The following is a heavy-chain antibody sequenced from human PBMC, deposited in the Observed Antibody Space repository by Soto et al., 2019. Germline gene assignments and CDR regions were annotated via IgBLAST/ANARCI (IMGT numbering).Heavy chain of an antibody. CDR2: MNPNSGNT. CDR1: GYTFTSYD. J-gene: IGHJ5*02. D-gene: IGHD5-18*01. V-gene: IGHV1-8*01. CDR3: ASSDTKNRDNWFDP. Sequence: ASVKVSCKASGYTFTSYDINWVRQATGQGLEWMGWMNPNSGNTKYSQKFQGRVTITRDTSASTAYMELSSLRSEDTAVYYCASSDTKNRDNWFDPWGQGTLVTVSS.